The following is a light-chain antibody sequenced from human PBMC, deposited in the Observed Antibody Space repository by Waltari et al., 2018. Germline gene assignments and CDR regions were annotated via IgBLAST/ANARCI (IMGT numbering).Light chain of an antibody. V-gene: IGLV1-51*01. CDR3: GARDSSLFIVL. CDR2: DNN. CDR1: SSDLGGYY. J-gene: IGLJ2*01. Sequence: QSVLTQPPSVSAAPGQKVTISCSGSSSDLGGYYVSWYQQLPGTAPKLLIYDNNKRPSGISDRFSASKSGTSATLVITGLQTGDEADYYCGARDSSLFIVLFGGGTKLTVL.